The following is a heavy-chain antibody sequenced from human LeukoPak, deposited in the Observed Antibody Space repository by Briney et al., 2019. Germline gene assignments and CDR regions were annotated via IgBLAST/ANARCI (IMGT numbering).Heavy chain of an antibody. Sequence: GGSLRLSCAASGFTFSSYATSWVRQAPGKGLEWVSLISGSGGSRYYGDSVKGRFTISRDNSKNLVYLEMNSLRAGDTAVYYCAKGGEDSGYNSHFDYWGQGTLVIVSS. J-gene: IGHJ4*02. CDR1: GFTFSSYA. CDR2: ISGSGGSR. D-gene: IGHD5-24*01. CDR3: AKGGEDSGYNSHFDY. V-gene: IGHV3-23*01.